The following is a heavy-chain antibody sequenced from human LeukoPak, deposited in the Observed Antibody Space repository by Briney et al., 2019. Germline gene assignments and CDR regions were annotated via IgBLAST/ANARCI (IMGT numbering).Heavy chain of an antibody. D-gene: IGHD4-23*01. Sequence: GGSLRLSCAASGFTFSSYSMNWVRQAPGKGLEWVSYISRSSSSIYYADSVKGRFTISRDNAKNSLHLQMNSLRAEDTAVYYCARETTVVTPIDYWGQGTLVTVSS. V-gene: IGHV3-48*04. J-gene: IGHJ4*02. CDR3: ARETTVVTPIDY. CDR1: GFTFSSYS. CDR2: ISRSSSSI.